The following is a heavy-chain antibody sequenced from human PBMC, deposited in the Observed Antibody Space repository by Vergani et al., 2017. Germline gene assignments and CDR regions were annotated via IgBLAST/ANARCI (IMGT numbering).Heavy chain of an antibody. V-gene: IGHV3-15*01. J-gene: IGHJ6*03. CDR2: IRSKNDGGTA. CDR3: ARGTTVTTNYYYYMDV. CDR1: GITFKNAW. Sequence: EVQVVESGGGLIKPGGSLRLSCVVSGITFKNAWINWVRQAPGKGLEWIGRIRSKNDGGTADYAAPLKGRFTISRDDSKDSAFLLVNNLKTEDTAVYYCARGTTVTTNYYYYMDVWGKXP. D-gene: IGHD4-17*01.